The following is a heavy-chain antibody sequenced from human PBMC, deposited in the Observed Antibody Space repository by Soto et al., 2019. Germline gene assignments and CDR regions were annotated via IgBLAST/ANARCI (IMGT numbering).Heavy chain of an antibody. D-gene: IGHD5-18*01. CDR1: GYTFTGYY. J-gene: IGHJ6*02. Sequence: EASVKVSCKASGYTFTGYYMHWVRQAPGQGLEWMGGIIPIFGTANYAQKFQGRVTITADESTSTAYMELSSLRSEDTAVYYCAFWDPVDTAMSFGRYGMDVWGQGTTVTVSS. CDR2: IIPIFGTA. CDR3: AFWDPVDTAMSFGRYGMDV. V-gene: IGHV1-69*13.